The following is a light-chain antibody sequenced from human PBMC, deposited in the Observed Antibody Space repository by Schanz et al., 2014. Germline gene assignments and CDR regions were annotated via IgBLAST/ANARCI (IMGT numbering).Light chain of an antibody. Sequence: QSALTQPPSASGSPGQSVTISCTGTSSDVGGYNFVSWYQQIPGKAPKLMIYKVTQRPSGVPDRFSGSKSGNTASLAISGLRSEDEADYYCAAWDDSLNGLWVFGGGTKLTVL. V-gene: IGLV2-8*01. CDR3: AAWDDSLNGLWV. J-gene: IGLJ3*02. CDR2: KVT. CDR1: SSDVGGYNF.